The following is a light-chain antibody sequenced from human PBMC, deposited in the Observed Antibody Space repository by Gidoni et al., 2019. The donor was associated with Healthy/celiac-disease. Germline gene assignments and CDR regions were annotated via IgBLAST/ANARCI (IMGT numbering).Light chain of an antibody. J-gene: IGKJ1*01. CDR3: QQYYSTPWT. V-gene: IGKV4-1*01. CDR1: RSVLYSSNNKNY. CDR2: WAS. Sequence: DIVMTQSPASLPVSLGERATINCKSSRSVLYSSNNKNYLAWYQQKPGQPPKLLIYWASTRESGVPDRFSGSGSGTDFTLTISSLQAEDVAVYYCQQYYSTPWTFGQGTKVEIK.